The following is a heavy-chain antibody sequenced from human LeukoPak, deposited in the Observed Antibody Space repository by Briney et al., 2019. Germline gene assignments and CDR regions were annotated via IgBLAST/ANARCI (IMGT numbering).Heavy chain of an antibody. CDR3: ARAVTYYYDSSGYLPLDY. Sequence: GASVKVSCKASGYTFTSYGISWVRQAPGQGLEWMGWISAYNGNTNYAQKLQGRVTMTTDTSTSTAYMELRSLRSDDTAVEYCARAVTYYYDSSGYLPLDYWGQGTLVTVSS. CDR1: GYTFTSYG. V-gene: IGHV1-18*01. D-gene: IGHD3-22*01. J-gene: IGHJ4*02. CDR2: ISAYNGNT.